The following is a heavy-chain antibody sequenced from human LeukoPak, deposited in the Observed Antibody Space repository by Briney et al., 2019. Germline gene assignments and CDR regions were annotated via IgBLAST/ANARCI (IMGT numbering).Heavy chain of an antibody. D-gene: IGHD3-10*01. V-gene: IGHV3-53*01. J-gene: IGHJ4*02. CDR2: IYSGGST. CDR3: ARDGRFGELLP. Sequence: PGGSLRLSCAASGFTFSSYGMHWVRQAPGKGLEWVSVIYSGGSTYYADSVKGRFTISRDNSKNTLYLQMNSLRAEDTAVYYCARDGRFGELLPWGQGTLVTVSS. CDR1: GFTFSSYG.